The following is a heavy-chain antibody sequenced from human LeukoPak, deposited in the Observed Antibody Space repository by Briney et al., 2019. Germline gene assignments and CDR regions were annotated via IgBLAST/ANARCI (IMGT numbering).Heavy chain of an antibody. CDR2: TYYRSKWYN. Sequence: SQTLSLTCAISGDSVSSNNVAWNWIGQSPSRGLEWLGRTYYRSKWYNDYAVSVKSRITIKPDTSKNQFSLQLNSVTPEDTAVYYCARDFDYGHYGTYEDYWGQGILVTVSS. J-gene: IGHJ4*02. V-gene: IGHV6-1*01. CDR1: GDSVSSNNVA. D-gene: IGHD4-17*01. CDR3: ARDFDYGHYGTYEDY.